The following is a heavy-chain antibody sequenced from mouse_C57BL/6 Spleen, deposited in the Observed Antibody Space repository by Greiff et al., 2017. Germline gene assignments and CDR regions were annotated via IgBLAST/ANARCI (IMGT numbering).Heavy chain of an antibody. V-gene: IGHV1-7*01. CDR2: INPSSGYT. D-gene: IGHD3-3*01. J-gene: IGHJ2*01. Sequence: VQLQQSGAELAKPGASVKLSCKASGYTFTSYWMHWVKPRPGQGLEWIGYINPSSGYTKYNQKFKDKATLTADKSSSTAYMQLSSLTYEESAVYYCATCGLGFSGYFDYWGQGTTLTVSS. CDR1: GYTFTSYW. CDR3: ATCGLGFSGYFDY.